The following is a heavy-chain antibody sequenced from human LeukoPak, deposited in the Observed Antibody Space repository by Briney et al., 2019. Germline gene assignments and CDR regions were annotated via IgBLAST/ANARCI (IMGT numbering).Heavy chain of an antibody. D-gene: IGHD3-22*01. V-gene: IGHV3-23*01. CDR1: GFTFSSYA. CDR3: ARGNYYYDSSGYYYGEYFQH. J-gene: IGHJ1*01. CDR2: ISGSGGST. Sequence: PGGSLRLSCAASGFTFSSYAMSWVRQAPGKGLEWVSAISGSGGSTYYADSVKGRFTISRDNSKNTLYLQMNSLRAEDTAVYYCARGNYYYDSSGYYYGEYFQHWGQGTLVTVSS.